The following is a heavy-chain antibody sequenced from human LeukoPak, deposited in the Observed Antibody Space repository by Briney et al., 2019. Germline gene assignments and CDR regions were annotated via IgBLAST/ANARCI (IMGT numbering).Heavy chain of an antibody. CDR3: ARVIAVAGTWVWFDP. Sequence: PGRSLRLSCAASGXTFSSYGLHWVRQAPAQGLEWVAVIWYDGSNKYYADSVKGRFTIPRDNSKNTLYLQMNSLRAEDTAVYYCARVIAVAGTWVWFDPWGQGTLVTVS. CDR1: GXTFSSYG. CDR2: IWYDGSNK. J-gene: IGHJ5*02. D-gene: IGHD6-19*01. V-gene: IGHV3-33*01.